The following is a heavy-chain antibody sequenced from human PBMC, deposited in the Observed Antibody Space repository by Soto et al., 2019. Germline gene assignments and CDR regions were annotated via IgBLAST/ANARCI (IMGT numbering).Heavy chain of an antibody. V-gene: IGHV1-69*12. Sequence: QVQLVQSGAEVKKPGSSVKISCKASGGTFRTNAFSWVRQAPGQGLEWMGGIIPIFPTPDYPQKFQGRVTITADEFTTTTYLELSRLRSEDTATYSCAKDKDRQQLGGNYYYIMDVWGQGTTVTVSS. J-gene: IGHJ6*02. D-gene: IGHD3-10*01. CDR1: GGTFRTNA. CDR2: IIPIFPTP. CDR3: AKDKDRQQLGGNYYYIMDV.